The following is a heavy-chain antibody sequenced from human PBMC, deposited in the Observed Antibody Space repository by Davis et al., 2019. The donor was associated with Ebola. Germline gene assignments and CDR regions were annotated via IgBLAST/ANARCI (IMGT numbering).Heavy chain of an antibody. J-gene: IGHJ5*02. V-gene: IGHV4-34*01. Sequence: SETLSLTCAVYGGFFSGYYWSWIRQPPGKGLEWIGEINHSGSTNYNPSLKSRVTISVDTSKNQFSLKLSSVTAADTAVYYCARLAATTSRGNWFDPWGQGTLVTVSS. CDR3: ARLAATTSRGNWFDP. D-gene: IGHD5-12*01. CDR1: GGFFSGYY. CDR2: INHSGST.